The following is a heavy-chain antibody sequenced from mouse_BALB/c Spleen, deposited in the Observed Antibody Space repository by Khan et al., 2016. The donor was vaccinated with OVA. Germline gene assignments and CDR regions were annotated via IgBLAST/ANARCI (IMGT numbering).Heavy chain of an antibody. CDR1: GYTFTSYT. CDR3: ARRNYHDYDGAWFAY. J-gene: IGHJ3*01. CDR2: INPNNGYT. Sequence: QVQLKQSGAELARPGASVKLSCKASGYTFTSYTIHWVKQRPGQGLDWIGYINPNNGYTNYNQTSKDKATLTADKSSSTAYMQLGSLTSGVSAVDYSARRNYHDYDGAWFAYWGQGTLVTVSA. D-gene: IGHD2-4*01. V-gene: IGHV1-4*01.